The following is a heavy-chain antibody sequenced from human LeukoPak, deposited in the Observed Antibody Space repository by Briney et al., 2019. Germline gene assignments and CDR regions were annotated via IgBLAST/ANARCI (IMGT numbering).Heavy chain of an antibody. Sequence: SETLSLTCTVPGGSISSYYWSWIRQPPGKGLEWIGYIYYSGSTNYNPSLKSRVTISVDTSKNQFSLKLSSVTAADTAVYYCARSDPGYYYMDVWGKGTTVTVSS. CDR3: ARSDPGYYYMDV. D-gene: IGHD2-21*02. CDR1: GGSISSYY. V-gene: IGHV4-59*01. J-gene: IGHJ6*03. CDR2: IYYSGST.